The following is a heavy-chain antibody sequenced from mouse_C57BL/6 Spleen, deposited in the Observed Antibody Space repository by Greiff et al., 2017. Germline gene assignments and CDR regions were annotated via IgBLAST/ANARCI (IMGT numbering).Heavy chain of an antibody. D-gene: IGHD2-4*01. Sequence: EVQRVESGGGLVKPGGSLKLSCAASGFTFSDYGMHWVRQAPEKGLEWVAYISSGSSTIDYADTVKGRFTISRDNAKNTLFLQMTSLRSEDTAMYYCARVRDYEYEYYAMDYWGQGTSVTVSS. J-gene: IGHJ4*01. CDR3: ARVRDYEYEYYAMDY. V-gene: IGHV5-17*01. CDR1: GFTFSDYG. CDR2: ISSGSSTI.